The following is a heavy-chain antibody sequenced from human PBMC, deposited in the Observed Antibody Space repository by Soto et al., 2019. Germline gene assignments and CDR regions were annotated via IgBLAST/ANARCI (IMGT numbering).Heavy chain of an antibody. Sequence: QVQLQQWGAGLLKPSETLSLTCAVYGGSFSGYYWSWIRQPPGKGLEWIGEINHSGSTNYNPSLKSRVSISVDTSTNQFSLKLSCVTAADTAVYYWARGWQQLVLSYYYYYGMDVWGQGTTVTVSS. CDR1: GGSFSGYY. J-gene: IGHJ6*02. CDR3: ARGWQQLVLSYYYYYGMDV. V-gene: IGHV4-34*01. D-gene: IGHD6-13*01. CDR2: INHSGST.